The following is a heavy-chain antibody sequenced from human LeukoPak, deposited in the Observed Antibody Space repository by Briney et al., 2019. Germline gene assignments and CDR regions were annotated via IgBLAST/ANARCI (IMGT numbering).Heavy chain of an antibody. D-gene: IGHD3-16*01. Sequence: GGSLRLSCAASGFTFSNYGMHWVRQAPGKGLEWVAVISYDGSNKFYADSVKGRFTISRDNSKNTLYLQMNSLRAEDTAVYYCASGWDVWWAFDYWGQGTLVTVSS. V-gene: IGHV3-30*03. CDR2: ISYDGSNK. CDR1: GFTFSNYG. J-gene: IGHJ4*02. CDR3: ASGWDVWWAFDY.